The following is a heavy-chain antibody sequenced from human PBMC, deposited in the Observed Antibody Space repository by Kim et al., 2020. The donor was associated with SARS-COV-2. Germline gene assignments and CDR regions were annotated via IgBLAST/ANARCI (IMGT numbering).Heavy chain of an antibody. CDR3: ATLSSSSFNY. Sequence: YVDSVKGRFTIPRDNAKNPLFLQMNSLRAEDTAVYYCATLSSSSFNYWGQGTLVTVSS. D-gene: IGHD6-6*01. V-gene: IGHV3-7*01. J-gene: IGHJ4*02.